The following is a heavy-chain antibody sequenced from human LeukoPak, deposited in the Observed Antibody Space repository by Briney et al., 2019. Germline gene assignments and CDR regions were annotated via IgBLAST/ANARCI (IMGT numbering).Heavy chain of an antibody. D-gene: IGHD3-22*01. CDR3: AREERGKYYYDSSGYYFDY. J-gene: IGHJ4*02. CDR2: IYSGGST. V-gene: IGHV3-53*01. CDR1: GFTVSSNY. Sequence: GGSLRLSCAASGFTVSSNYMSWVRQAPGKGLEWVSVIYSGGSTYYADSVKGRFTISRDNSKNTLYLQMNSLRAEDTAVYYCAREERGKYYYDSSGYYFDYWGQGTLVTVSS.